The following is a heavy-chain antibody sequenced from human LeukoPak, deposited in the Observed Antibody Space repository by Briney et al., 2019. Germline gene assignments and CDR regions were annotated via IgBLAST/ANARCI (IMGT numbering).Heavy chain of an antibody. J-gene: IGHJ4*02. CDR3: ARSRVGATILHFDY. D-gene: IGHD1-26*01. V-gene: IGHV4-39*01. Sequence: KPSETLSLTCTVSGGSISSSSYCWGWIRQPPGKGLEWIGSIYPSGSTYYNPSLKSRVTISVDTSKNQFSLKLSSVTAADTALFYCARSRVGATILHFDYWGQGTLVTVSS. CDR2: IYPSGST. CDR1: GGSISSSSYC.